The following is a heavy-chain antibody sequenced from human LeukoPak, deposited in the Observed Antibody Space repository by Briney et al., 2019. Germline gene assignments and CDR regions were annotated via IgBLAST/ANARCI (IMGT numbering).Heavy chain of an antibody. J-gene: IGHJ4*02. CDR2: ISSSSSYI. CDR1: GFTFSSYG. D-gene: IGHD6-6*01. CDR3: AVIAARVD. Sequence: GGTLRLSCAASGFTFSSYGMNWVRQAPGKGLEWVSSISSSSSYIYYADSVKGRFTISRDNAKNSLYLQMNSLRAEDTAVYYCAVIAARVDWGQGTLVTVSS. V-gene: IGHV3-21*01.